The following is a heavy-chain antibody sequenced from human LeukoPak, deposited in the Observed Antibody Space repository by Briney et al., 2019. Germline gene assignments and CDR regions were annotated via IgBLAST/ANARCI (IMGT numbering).Heavy chain of an antibody. Sequence: ASVKVSCKASGGTFSSYAISWVRQAPGQGLEWMGRIIPILGIANYAQKFQGRVTITADKSTSTAYMELSSLRSEDTAVYYCARGGSRYCSGGSCYSYDAFDIWGQGTMVTVSS. CDR2: IIPILGIA. CDR1: GGTFSSYA. CDR3: ARGGSRYCSGGSCYSYDAFDI. D-gene: IGHD2-15*01. J-gene: IGHJ3*02. V-gene: IGHV1-69*04.